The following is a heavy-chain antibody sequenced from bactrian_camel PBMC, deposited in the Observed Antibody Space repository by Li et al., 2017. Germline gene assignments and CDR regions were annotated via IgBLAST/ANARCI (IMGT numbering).Heavy chain of an antibody. CDR2: IDNDGNT. Sequence: HVQLVESGGDSVLAGGSLRLSCVASGYVDDIMCMAWFRQEPGTGREGVAAIDNDGNTNYEDSVKGRFTISRDNAKNTLYLEMTDLKPEGTAVYYCAADESWLLENFLEADFGHFGQGTQVTVS. CDR1: GYVDDIMC. J-gene: IGHJ6*01. CDR3: AADESWLLENFLEADFGH. V-gene: IGHV3S53*01. D-gene: IGHD2*01.